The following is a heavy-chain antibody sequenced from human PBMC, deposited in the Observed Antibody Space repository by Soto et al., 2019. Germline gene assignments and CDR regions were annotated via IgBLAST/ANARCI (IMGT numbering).Heavy chain of an antibody. D-gene: IGHD3-10*01. J-gene: IGHJ6*02. CDR2: IYYSGST. CDR3: AALYYYGSGSYYNYYYYYGMDV. V-gene: IGHV4-59*01. CDR1: GGSISSYY. Sequence: PSETLSLTYTVSGGSISSYYWSWIRQPPGKGLEWIGYIYYSGSTNYNPSLKSRVTISVDTSKNQFSLKLSSVTAADTAVYYCAALYYYGSGSYYNYYYYYGMDVWGQGTTVTV.